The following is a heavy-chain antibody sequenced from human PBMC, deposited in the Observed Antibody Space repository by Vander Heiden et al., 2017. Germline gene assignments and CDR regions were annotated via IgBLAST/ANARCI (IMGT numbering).Heavy chain of an antibody. CDR3: ARDGGLRFLEWSMDV. CDR2: IWYDGSNK. CDR1: GFTLSGYG. J-gene: IGHJ6*02. V-gene: IGHV3-33*01. D-gene: IGHD3-3*01. Sequence: QVQLVASGGGVVQPGRSVRLSCAAAGFTLSGYGMNWVRQAPGKGLEWVAVIWYDGSNKYYADPVKGRFTISRDNSKNTLYLQMNSLRAEDTAVYYCARDGGLRFLEWSMDVWGQGTTVTVSS.